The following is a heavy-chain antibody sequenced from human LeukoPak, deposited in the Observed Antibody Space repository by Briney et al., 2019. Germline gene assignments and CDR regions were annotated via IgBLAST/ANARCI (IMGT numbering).Heavy chain of an antibody. CDR2: ISGSGGST. CDR3: AKVPYYDILTCYYKWVYFDY. Sequence: GGSLRLSCAASGFTFSGYAMSWVRQAPGKGLEWVSAISGSGGSTYYADSVKGRFTISRDNSKNTLYLQMNSLRAEDTAVYYCAKVPYYDILTCYYKWVYFDYWGQGTLVTVSS. D-gene: IGHD3-9*01. V-gene: IGHV3-23*01. J-gene: IGHJ4*02. CDR1: GFTFSGYA.